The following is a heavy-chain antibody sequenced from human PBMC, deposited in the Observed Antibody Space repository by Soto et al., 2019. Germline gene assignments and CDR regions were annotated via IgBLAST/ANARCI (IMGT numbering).Heavy chain of an antibody. V-gene: IGHV3-30*18. CDR3: VKDGLERLRARASDFHGVDV. J-gene: IGHJ6*02. D-gene: IGHD1-1*01. CDR2: ISYDGRNK. Sequence: QVQVVESGGGVVQPGGSLRLSCAASGFSFSNYGMHWVRQAPGKGLEWVALISYDGRNKYYGDSVEGRFTISRDNSKNTVDLQMNSLRVEDTAVYYGVKDGLERLRARASDFHGVDVWGQGTKVTVSS. CDR1: GFSFSNYG.